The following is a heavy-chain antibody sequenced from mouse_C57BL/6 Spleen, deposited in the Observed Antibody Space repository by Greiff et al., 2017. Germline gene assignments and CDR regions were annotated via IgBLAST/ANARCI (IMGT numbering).Heavy chain of an antibody. J-gene: IGHJ1*03. V-gene: IGHV5-4*01. Sequence: EVHLVESGGGLVKPGGSLKLSCAASGFTFSSYAMSWVRQTPEKRLEWVATISDGGSYTYYPDNVKGRFTISRDNAKNNLYLQMSHLKAEDTAMYYCARDQGVYYGSSGERYFDVWGTGTTVTVSS. D-gene: IGHD1-1*01. CDR1: GFTFSSYA. CDR2: ISDGGSYT. CDR3: ARDQGVYYGSSGERYFDV.